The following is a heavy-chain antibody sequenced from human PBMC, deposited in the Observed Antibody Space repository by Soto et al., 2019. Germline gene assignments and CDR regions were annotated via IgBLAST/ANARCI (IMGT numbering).Heavy chain of an antibody. CDR2: IIPIFGTA. CDR1: GGTFSSYA. J-gene: IGHJ6*02. D-gene: IGHD6-13*01. CDR3: ARDGTGKNMSYYGMDV. V-gene: IGHV1-69*13. Sequence: XVKVSCKASGGTFSSYAISWVRQAPGQGLEWIEGIIPIFGTANDAQKFQGSVTITADESTSTAYVELGSLRSEDTAVYYCARDGTGKNMSYYGMDVWGQGTTVTVSS.